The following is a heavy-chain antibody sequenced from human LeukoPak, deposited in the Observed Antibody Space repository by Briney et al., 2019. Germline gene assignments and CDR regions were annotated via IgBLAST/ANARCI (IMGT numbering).Heavy chain of an antibody. D-gene: IGHD4-17*01. CDR2: IYYSGST. J-gene: IGHJ4*02. Sequence: YIYYSGSTNYNPSLKSRVTISVDTSKNQFSLKLSSVTAADTAVYYCARHDYGDYGPFLDYWGQGTLVTVSS. CDR3: ARHDYGDYGPFLDY. V-gene: IGHV4-59*08.